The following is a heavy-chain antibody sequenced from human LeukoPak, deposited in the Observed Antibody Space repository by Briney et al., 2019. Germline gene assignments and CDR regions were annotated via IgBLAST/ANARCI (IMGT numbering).Heavy chain of an antibody. Sequence: ASVNVSCKASGYTFTSYYMHWVRQAPGQGLEWMGIINPSGGSTSYAQKFQGRVTMTRDTSTSTVYMELSSLRSEDTAVYYCARDLMVYAEVYYYYYGMDVWGQGTTVTVSS. D-gene: IGHD2-8*01. CDR1: GYTFTSYY. J-gene: IGHJ6*02. CDR2: INPSGGST. V-gene: IGHV1-46*01. CDR3: ARDLMVYAEVYYYYYGMDV.